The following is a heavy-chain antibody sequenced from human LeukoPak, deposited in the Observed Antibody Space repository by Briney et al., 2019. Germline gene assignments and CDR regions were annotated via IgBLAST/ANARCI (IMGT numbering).Heavy chain of an antibody. D-gene: IGHD3-10*01. J-gene: IGHJ4*02. CDR2: INPNSGAT. Sequence: GASVKVSCKASGYTFTGYQMHWVRQAPGQGLEWMGWINPNSGATNYAQELHGRVTMTRDTSIGTAYMELSRLRSDDTAVYYCARDYYGSGSYSTDYWGQGTLVTVSS. CDR3: ARDYYGSGSYSTDY. CDR1: GYTFTGYQ. V-gene: IGHV1-2*02.